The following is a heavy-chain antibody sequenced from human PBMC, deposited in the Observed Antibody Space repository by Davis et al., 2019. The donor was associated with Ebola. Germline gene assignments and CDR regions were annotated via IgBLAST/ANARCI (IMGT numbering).Heavy chain of an antibody. CDR2: IYTGDSDT. Sequence: PGGSLRLSCKGSGYSFTSYWIGWVRQMPGKGLEWMGIIYTGDSDTRYSPSFRGQVTISADKSITTAYLHWSGLRASDTAMYYCASLRRTITGMDDAFDVWGQGTMVTVSS. D-gene: IGHD1-20*01. J-gene: IGHJ3*01. V-gene: IGHV5-51*01. CDR1: GYSFTSYW. CDR3: ASLRRTITGMDDAFDV.